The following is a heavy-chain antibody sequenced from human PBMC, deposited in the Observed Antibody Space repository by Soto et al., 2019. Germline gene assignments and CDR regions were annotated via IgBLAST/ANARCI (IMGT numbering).Heavy chain of an antibody. CDR1: GYTFTSYG. J-gene: IGHJ5*02. V-gene: IGHV1-18*01. CDR2: ISAYNGNT. Sequence: ASVKVSCKASGYTFTSYGISWVRQAPGQGLEWMGWISAYNGNTNYAQKLQGRVTMTTDTSTSTAYMELRSLRSDDTALYFCARDPRRQWLAYNWFDPWGQGTLVTVSS. CDR3: ARDPRRQWLAYNWFDP. D-gene: IGHD6-19*01.